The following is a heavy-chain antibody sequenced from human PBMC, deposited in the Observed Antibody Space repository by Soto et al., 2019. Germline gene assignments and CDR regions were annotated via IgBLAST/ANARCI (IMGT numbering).Heavy chain of an antibody. V-gene: IGHV3-30-3*01. D-gene: IGHD3-16*02. J-gene: IGHJ4*02. CDR3: ARMNYVGGSYRYVPPGGPVEY. Sequence: GGSLRLSCAASGFTFSSYAMHWVRQAPGKGLEWVAVISYDGSNKYYADSAKGRFTISRDNSKNTLYLQMNSLRAEDTAVYYCARMNYVGGSYRYVPPGGPVEYWGQGT. CDR2: ISYDGSNK. CDR1: GFTFSSYA.